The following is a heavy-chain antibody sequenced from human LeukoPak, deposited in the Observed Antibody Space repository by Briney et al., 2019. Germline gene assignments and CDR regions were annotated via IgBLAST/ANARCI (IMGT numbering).Heavy chain of an antibody. Sequence: KSGGSLRLSCAASGFLFSDAWMSWVRQAPGKGLEWVGRIKRKNDGGTTDYAAPVKGRFTISRDDSKNTLYLQMNILKIEDTAVYYCTTDEVGAYDAFDVWGQGTMVTVSS. V-gene: IGHV3-15*01. CDR1: GFLFSDAW. J-gene: IGHJ3*01. D-gene: IGHD1-26*01. CDR2: IKRKNDGGTT. CDR3: TTDEVGAYDAFDV.